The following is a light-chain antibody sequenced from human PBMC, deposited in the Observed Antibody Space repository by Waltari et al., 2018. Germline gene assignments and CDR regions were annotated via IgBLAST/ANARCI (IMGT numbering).Light chain of an antibody. CDR2: SAS. Sequence: VILTQSPATLSLSPGERDTLPCRASQSVGSSRAWYHQKPGQAPRLLIRSASSRATGIPDRFSGSGSGTEFTLTISSLEPEDVGIYHCFQHSSGLSFGQGTEVEI. CDR3: FQHSSGLS. CDR1: QSVGSS. J-gene: IGKJ2*03. V-gene: IGKV3-11*01.